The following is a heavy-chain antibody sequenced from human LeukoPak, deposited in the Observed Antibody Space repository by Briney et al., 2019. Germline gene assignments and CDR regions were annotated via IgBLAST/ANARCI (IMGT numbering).Heavy chain of an antibody. V-gene: IGHV3-23*01. CDR2: ISGSGGST. CDR1: GFIFSTYA. J-gene: IGHJ3*02. CDR3: AHFPKNYDFWTDAFDI. D-gene: IGHD3-3*01. Sequence: GGSLRLSCAASGFIFSTYAMSWVRQAPGKGLEWVSAISGSGGSTYYADSVKGRFTISRDNSKNTLYLQMNSLRAEDTAAYYCAHFPKNYDFWTDAFDIWGQGTMVTVSS.